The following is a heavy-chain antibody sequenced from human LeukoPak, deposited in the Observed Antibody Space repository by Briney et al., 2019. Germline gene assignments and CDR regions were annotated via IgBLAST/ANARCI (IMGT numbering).Heavy chain of an antibody. Sequence: GESLKISCEGSGYSFTNFRIAWVRQMPGKGLEWMGIIYPGDSDTRYSPSFQGQVTISADKSISTAYLQWSSLKASDTAMYYCARSVEMATITPFDYWGQGTLVTVSS. CDR2: IYPGDSDT. D-gene: IGHD5-24*01. V-gene: IGHV5-51*01. CDR3: ARSVEMATITPFDY. CDR1: GYSFTNFR. J-gene: IGHJ4*02.